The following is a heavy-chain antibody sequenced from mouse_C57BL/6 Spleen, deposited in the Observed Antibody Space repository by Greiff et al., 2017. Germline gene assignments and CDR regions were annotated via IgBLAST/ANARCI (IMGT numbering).Heavy chain of an antibody. Sequence: QVQLQQPGAELVKPGASVKLSCKASGYTFTSYWMHWVKQRPGQGLEWIGMIHPNSGSTNYNEKFKSKATLTVDKSSSTAYMQLSSLTSEDSAVYYCARSVEMGAPFDYWGKGTTLTVSS. V-gene: IGHV1-64*01. D-gene: IGHD2-3*01. CDR2: IHPNSGST. CDR1: GYTFTSYW. J-gene: IGHJ2*01. CDR3: ARSVEMGAPFDY.